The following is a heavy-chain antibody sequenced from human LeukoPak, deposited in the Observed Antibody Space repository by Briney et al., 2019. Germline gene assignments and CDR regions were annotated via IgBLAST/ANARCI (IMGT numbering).Heavy chain of an antibody. Sequence: GGSLRLSCAASGFTFSSYSMNWVRQAPGKGLEWVSSISSTSSYIYYADSMKGRFTISRDNAKNSLYLQMNSLRAEDTAVYYCARALWSGPVYYGMDVWGQGTTVTVSS. CDR2: ISSTSSYI. V-gene: IGHV3-21*01. D-gene: IGHD3-10*01. J-gene: IGHJ6*02. CDR3: ARALWSGPVYYGMDV. CDR1: GFTFSSYS.